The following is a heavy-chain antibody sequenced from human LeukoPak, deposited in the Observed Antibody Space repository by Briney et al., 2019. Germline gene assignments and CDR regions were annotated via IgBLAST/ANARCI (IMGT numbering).Heavy chain of an antibody. CDR3: AKGSGSIAVAGFDY. J-gene: IGHJ4*02. D-gene: IGHD6-19*01. CDR1: GFTFSSYP. CDR2: MSGSGGST. Sequence: GGSVRLFCAASGFTFSSYPMSWVRQAPGKGGEWGSAMSGSGGSTYYADSVKGRFTISRDNSKNTLYLQMNSLRAEDTAVYYCAKGSGSIAVAGFDYWGQGTLVTVSS. V-gene: IGHV3-23*01.